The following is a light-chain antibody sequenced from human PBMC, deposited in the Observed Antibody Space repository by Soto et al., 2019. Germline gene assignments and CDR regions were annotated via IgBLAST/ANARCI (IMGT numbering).Light chain of an antibody. CDR1: QSVDTY. CDR2: DTS. CDR3: QQRRNWVS. V-gene: IGKV3-11*01. J-gene: IGKJ3*01. Sequence: EILMTQSPATLSVFPGERATLSCTASQSVDTYIAWYQQRPGQPPRLLIHDTSHRASGVPARFRGSGSGTDFTLTITSLEPEDFAVYFCQQRRNWVSFGPGTRL.